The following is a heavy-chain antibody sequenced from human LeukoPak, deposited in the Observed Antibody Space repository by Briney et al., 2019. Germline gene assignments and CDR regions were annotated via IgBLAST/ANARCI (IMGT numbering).Heavy chain of an antibody. D-gene: IGHD6-19*01. J-gene: IGHJ4*02. Sequence: ASVKVSCKASGYTFTSYAMHWVRQARGQRLEWMGWINAGNGNTKYSQKFQGRVTITRDTSASTAYMELSSLRSEDTAVYYCARDRRGWYIFDYWGQGTLVTVSS. V-gene: IGHV1-3*01. CDR3: ARDRRGWYIFDY. CDR1: GYTFTSYA. CDR2: INAGNGNT.